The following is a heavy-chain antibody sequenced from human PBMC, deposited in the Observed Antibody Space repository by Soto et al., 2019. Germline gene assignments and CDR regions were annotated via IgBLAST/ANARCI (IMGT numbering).Heavy chain of an antibody. CDR1: GGTFSSYS. CDR3: ARGLRPWYYFDY. CDR2: IIPIFGTA. D-gene: IGHD3-16*01. J-gene: IGHJ4*02. Sequence: SVKVSCKASGGTFSSYSMSWVRQAPGQGLEWMGGIIPIFGTANYAQKFQGRVTITADKSTSTAYMELSSLRSEDTAVYYCARGLRPWYYFDYWGQGTLVTVSS. V-gene: IGHV1-69*06.